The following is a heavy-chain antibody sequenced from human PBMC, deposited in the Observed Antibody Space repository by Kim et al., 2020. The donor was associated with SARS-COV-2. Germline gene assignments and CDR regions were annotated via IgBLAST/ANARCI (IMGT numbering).Heavy chain of an antibody. J-gene: IGHJ6*02. CDR3: ARIAESEGQDYYYYGMDV. CDR1: GGSVSSGSYY. V-gene: IGHV4-61*01. Sequence: SETLSLTCTVSGGSVSSGSYYWSWIRQPPGKGLEWIGYIYYSGSTNYNPSLKSRVTISVDTSKNQFSLKLSSVTAADTAVYYCARIAESEGQDYYYYGMDVWGQGTTVTVSS. CDR2: IYYSGST.